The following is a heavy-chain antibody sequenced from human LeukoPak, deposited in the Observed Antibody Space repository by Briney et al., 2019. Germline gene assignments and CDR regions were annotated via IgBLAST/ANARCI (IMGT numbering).Heavy chain of an antibody. V-gene: IGHV3-30-3*01. CDR3: AREDDSRGDKIDY. D-gene: IGHD3-22*01. J-gene: IGHJ4*02. CDR1: GFTFSSYA. Sequence: PGGSLRLSCAASGFTFSSYAMHWVRQAPGKGLEWVAVISYDGSNKYYADSVKGRFTISRDNSKNPLYLQMNSLRAEDTAVYYCAREDDSRGDKIDYWGQGTLVTVSS. CDR2: ISYDGSNK.